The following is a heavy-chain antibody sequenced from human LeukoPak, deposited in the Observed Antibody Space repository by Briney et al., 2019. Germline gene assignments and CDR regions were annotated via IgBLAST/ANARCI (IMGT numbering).Heavy chain of an antibody. J-gene: IGHJ4*02. CDR2: ISGSGGRT. D-gene: IGHD1-26*01. V-gene: IGHV3-23*01. CDR1: GFTFSSYA. Sequence: GGSLRLSCAASGFTFSSYAMSWVRQATGKGLEWVSAISGSGGRTYYADSVKGRFTISRDISKNTLYLQMNSLRAEDTAVYYCAKDGGSYSEYYFDYWGQGTLVTVSS. CDR3: AKDGGSYSEYYFDY.